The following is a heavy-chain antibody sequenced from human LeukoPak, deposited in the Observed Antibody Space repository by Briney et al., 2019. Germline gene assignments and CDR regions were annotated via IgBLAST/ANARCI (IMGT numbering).Heavy chain of an antibody. CDR1: GDSVSSNSAA. J-gene: IGHJ4*02. V-gene: IGHV6-1*01. Sequence: SQTLSLTCAISGDSVSSNSAAWNWIRQSPSRGLEWLGRTYYRSKWYNDYAVSVKSRITINPDTSKNQFSLQLNSVTAADTAVYYCARGLRYFDWLPPHYFDYWGQGTLVTVSS. CDR2: TYYRSKWYN. D-gene: IGHD3-9*01. CDR3: ARGLRYFDWLPPHYFDY.